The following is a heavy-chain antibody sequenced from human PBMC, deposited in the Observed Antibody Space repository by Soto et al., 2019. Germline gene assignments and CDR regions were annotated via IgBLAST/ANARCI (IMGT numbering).Heavy chain of an antibody. V-gene: IGHV1-69*08. Sequence: QVQLVQSGAEVKKPGSSVKVSCKASGGTFSSYTISWVRQAPGQGLEWMGRIIPILGIANYAQKFQGRVTITADKSTSTAYMELSSLRSEDTAVYYCARDRDDILTGYPYYYGMDVWGQGTTVTVSS. CDR1: GGTFSSYT. J-gene: IGHJ6*02. CDR3: ARDRDDILTGYPYYYGMDV. D-gene: IGHD3-9*01. CDR2: IIPILGIA.